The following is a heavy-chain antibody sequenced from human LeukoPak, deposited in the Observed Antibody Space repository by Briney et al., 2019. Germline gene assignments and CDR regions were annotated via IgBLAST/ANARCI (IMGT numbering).Heavy chain of an antibody. J-gene: IGHJ4*02. CDR2: IIPIFGTA. Sequence: SVKVSCKASGGTFSSYAISWVRQAPGQGLEWMGRIIPIFGTANYAQKFQGRVTITTDVSTSTAYMELSSLRSDDTAVYYCARGGTTVTYPSHYWGQGTLVTVSS. CDR3: ARGGTTVTYPSHY. CDR1: GGTFSSYA. V-gene: IGHV1-69*05. D-gene: IGHD4-17*01.